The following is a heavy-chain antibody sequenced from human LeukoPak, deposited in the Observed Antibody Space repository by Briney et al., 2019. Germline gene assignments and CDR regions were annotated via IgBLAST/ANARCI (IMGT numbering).Heavy chain of an antibody. CDR1: GGSFSGYY. CDR2: INHSGST. Sequence: PSETLSLTCAVYGGSFSGYYWSWIRQPPGKELEWIGEINHSGSTNYNPSLKSRVTISVDTSKNQFSLKLSSVTAADTAVYYCARPGIAVAGSNPSGSWFDPWGQGTLVTVSS. V-gene: IGHV4-34*01. CDR3: ARPGIAVAGSNPSGSWFDP. D-gene: IGHD6-19*01. J-gene: IGHJ5*02.